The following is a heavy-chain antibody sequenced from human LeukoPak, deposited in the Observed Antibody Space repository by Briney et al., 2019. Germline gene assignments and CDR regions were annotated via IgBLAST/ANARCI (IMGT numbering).Heavy chain of an antibody. CDR2: IYYSGST. CDR1: GGSISSSSYY. V-gene: IGHV4-39*07. J-gene: IGHJ4*02. CDR3: ARGSRVGPTPYFDY. Sequence: PSETLSLTCTVSGGSISSSSYYWGWIRQPPGKGLEWIGSIYYSGSTYYNPSLKSRVTISVDTSKNQFSLKLTSVTAADTAVYYCARGSRVGPTPYFDYWGQGTLVTVSS. D-gene: IGHD1-26*01.